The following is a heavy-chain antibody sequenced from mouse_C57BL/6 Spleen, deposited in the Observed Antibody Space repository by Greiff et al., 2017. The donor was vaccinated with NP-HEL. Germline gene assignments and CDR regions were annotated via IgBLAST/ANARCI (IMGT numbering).Heavy chain of an antibody. V-gene: IGHV1-15*01. J-gene: IGHJ1*03. CDR1: GYTFTDYE. CDR2: IDPETGGT. D-gene: IGHD1-1*01. Sequence: QVQLQQSGAELVRPGASVTLSCKASGYTFTDYEMHWVKQTPVHGLEWIGAIDPETGGTAYNQKFKGKAILTADKSSSTAYMELRSLTSEDSAVYYCTRISVTTVVADWYFDVWGTGTTVTVSS. CDR3: TRISVTTVVADWYFDV.